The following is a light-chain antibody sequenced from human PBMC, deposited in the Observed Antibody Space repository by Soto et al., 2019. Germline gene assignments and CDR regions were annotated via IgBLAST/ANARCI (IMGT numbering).Light chain of an antibody. Sequence: EIVLTQSPGTVSLSPGERATISCRASQSVSSSYLAWYKQKPGQAPRLVIYGASSRATGIPDRFSGSGSGTEFTLTISRLEPEDFAVYYCQQYGSSPRTFGQGTKVDI. V-gene: IGKV3-20*01. CDR1: QSVSSSY. CDR3: QQYGSSPRT. J-gene: IGKJ1*01. CDR2: GAS.